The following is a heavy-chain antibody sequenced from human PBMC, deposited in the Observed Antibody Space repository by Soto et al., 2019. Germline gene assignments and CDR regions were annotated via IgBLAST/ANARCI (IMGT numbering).Heavy chain of an antibody. V-gene: IGHV1-46*01. J-gene: IGHJ3*02. Sequence: ASVKVSCKASGYTFTGYYMHWVRQAPGQGLEWMGIINPSGGSTSYAQKFQGRVTMTRDTSTSTVYMELSSLRSEDTAVYYCASLRATGAFDIWGQGTMVTVSS. CDR1: GYTFTGYY. CDR3: ASLRATGAFDI. D-gene: IGHD3-10*01. CDR2: INPSGGST.